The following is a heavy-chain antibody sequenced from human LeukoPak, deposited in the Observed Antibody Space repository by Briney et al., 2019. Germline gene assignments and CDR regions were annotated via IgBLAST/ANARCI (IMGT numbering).Heavy chain of an antibody. CDR1: GGTFSSYA. V-gene: IGHV1-69*05. J-gene: IGHJ6*03. CDR2: IIPIFGTA. CDR3: ARDRWGIAARPGQYYYYYMDV. D-gene: IGHD6-6*01. Sequence: ASVKVSCKASGGTFSSYAISWVRQAPGQGLEWMGGIIPIFGTANYAQKFQDRVTITTDESTSTAYMELSSLRSEDTAVYYCARDRWGIAARPGQYYYYYMDVWGKGTTVTVSS.